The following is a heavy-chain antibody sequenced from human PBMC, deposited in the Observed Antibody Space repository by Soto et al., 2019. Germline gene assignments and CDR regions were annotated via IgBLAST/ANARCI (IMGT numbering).Heavy chain of an antibody. CDR3: AREVVAAYFDY. Sequence: QITLKESGPTLVKPTQTLTLTCTFSGFSLSTSGVGVGWIRQPPGKALEWLALIYWDDAKRYSPSLKSRLTTPKDTPKNQVVLTMTTMDPVDTATYYCAREVVAAYFDYWGQGTLVTVSS. CDR2: IYWDDAK. V-gene: IGHV2-5*02. CDR1: GFSLSTSGVG. D-gene: IGHD2-15*01. J-gene: IGHJ4*02.